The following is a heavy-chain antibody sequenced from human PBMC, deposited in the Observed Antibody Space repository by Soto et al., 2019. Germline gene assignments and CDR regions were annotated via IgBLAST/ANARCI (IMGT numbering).Heavy chain of an antibody. Sequence: QVQLQESGPGLVKPSETLSLTCTVSGGSISSYYWSWIRQPPGKGLEWIGYIYYSGSTNYNPSLKSRVTISVDTSKNQFSLKRSSVTAADTAVYYCARRYSSSFDYWGQGTLVTVSS. J-gene: IGHJ4*02. CDR2: IYYSGST. D-gene: IGHD6-13*01. V-gene: IGHV4-59*08. CDR3: ARRYSSSFDY. CDR1: GGSISSYY.